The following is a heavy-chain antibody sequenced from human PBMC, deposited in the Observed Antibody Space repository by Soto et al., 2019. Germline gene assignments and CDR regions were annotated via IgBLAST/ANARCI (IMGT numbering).Heavy chain of an antibody. V-gene: IGHV4-31*03. CDR1: GGSISSVGYF. CDR2: IYPSGTT. J-gene: IGHJ4*02. D-gene: IGHD4-17*01. Sequence: QVQLQESGPGLVKPSQTLSLTCSVSGGSISSVGYFWNWIRQHPAKGLEWIGYIYPSGTTYYNPSLKTRVTISVDTFKNQFSMTLSSVTAADTAIYYCAREGDYSDYSFDSWGQGTLVTVSS. CDR3: AREGDYSDYSFDS.